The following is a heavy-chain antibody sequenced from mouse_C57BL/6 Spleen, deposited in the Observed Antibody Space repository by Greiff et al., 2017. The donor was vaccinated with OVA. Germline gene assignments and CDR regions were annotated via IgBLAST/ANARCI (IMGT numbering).Heavy chain of an antibody. CDR3: ARSYYGSSGYAMDY. CDR2: IYPGSGNT. Sequence: QVQLQQSGAELVRPGASVKLSCKASGYTFTDYYINWVKQRPGQGLEWIARIYPGSGNTYYNEKFKGKATLTAEKSSSTAYMQLSSLTSEDSAVYFCARSYYGSSGYAMDYWGQGTSVTVSS. D-gene: IGHD1-1*01. V-gene: IGHV1-76*01. J-gene: IGHJ4*01. CDR1: GYTFTDYY.